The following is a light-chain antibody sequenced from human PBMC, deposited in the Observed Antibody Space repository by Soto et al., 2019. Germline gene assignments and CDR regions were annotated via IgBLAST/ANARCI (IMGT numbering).Light chain of an antibody. V-gene: IGLV2-14*01. CDR2: EVS. CDR3: SSYRSGGTFV. CDR1: SRDVGGYNY. Sequence: QSALTQPASVSGSPGQSITISCTGTSRDVGGYNYVSWHQQHPGKAPKVIITEVSNRPSGVSNRFSGSKSGNTASRTISGLQAEDEADYYCSSYRSGGTFVFGSGTKLTVL. J-gene: IGLJ1*01.